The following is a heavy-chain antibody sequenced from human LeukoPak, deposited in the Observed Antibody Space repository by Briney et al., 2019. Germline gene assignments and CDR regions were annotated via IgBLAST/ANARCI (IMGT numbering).Heavy chain of an antibody. J-gene: IGHJ4*02. CDR2: ISGSGGST. CDR3: AKFKATVNTRANQFDY. CDR1: GFTFSSYA. D-gene: IGHD4-17*01. V-gene: IGHV3-23*01. Sequence: PGGSLSLSCAASGFTFSSYAMSWVRQAPGKGLEWVWAISGSGGSTYYPYSVKGRFTISRDTSKNTLYLQMNCLRAEDTAVYYCAKFKATVNTRANQFDYWGQGTLVTVSS.